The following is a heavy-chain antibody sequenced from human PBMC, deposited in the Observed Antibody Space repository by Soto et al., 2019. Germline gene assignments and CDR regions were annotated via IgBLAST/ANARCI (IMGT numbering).Heavy chain of an antibody. Sequence: SETLCLTCAVYGGSFSGYYWSWIRKPPGKGLEWIGEINHSGSTIYNPSLKSRVTISVDTSKNQFSLKLSSVTAADTAVYYCARGGGIVVVVAAKNNWFDPWGQGTLVTVSS. J-gene: IGHJ5*02. D-gene: IGHD2-15*01. CDR1: GGSFSGYY. CDR2: INHSGST. V-gene: IGHV4-34*01. CDR3: ARGGGIVVVVAAKNNWFDP.